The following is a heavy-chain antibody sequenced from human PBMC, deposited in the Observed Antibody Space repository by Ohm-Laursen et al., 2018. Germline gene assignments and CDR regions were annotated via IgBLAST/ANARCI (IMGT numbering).Heavy chain of an antibody. V-gene: IGHV3-15*01. CDR3: TTADVEMATIYYYYGMDV. CDR2: IKSKTDGGTT. CDR1: GFTFSNAW. D-gene: IGHD5-24*01. J-gene: IGHJ6*02. Sequence: SLRLSCSAAGFTFSNAWMSWVRQAPGKGLEWVGRIKSKTDGGTTDYAAPVKGRFTISRDDSKNTLYLQMNSLKTEDTAVYYCTTADVEMATIYYYYGMDVWGQGTTVTVSS.